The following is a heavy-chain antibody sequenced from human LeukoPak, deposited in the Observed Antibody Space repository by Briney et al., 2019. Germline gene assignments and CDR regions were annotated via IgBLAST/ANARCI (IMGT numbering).Heavy chain of an antibody. CDR2: FDPEDGEA. V-gene: IGHV1-24*01. CDR1: GYTFTSYD. CDR3: ATGDTAMVTTY. Sequence: ASVKVSCKASGYTFTSYDINWVRQATGQGLEWMGGFDPEDGEAIYAQKFQGRVTMTEDTSTDTAYMELSSLRSEDTAVYYCATGDTAMVTTYWGQGTLVTVSS. D-gene: IGHD5-18*01. J-gene: IGHJ4*02.